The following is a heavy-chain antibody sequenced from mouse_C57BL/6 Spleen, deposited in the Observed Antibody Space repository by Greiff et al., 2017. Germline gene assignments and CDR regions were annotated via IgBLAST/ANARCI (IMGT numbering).Heavy chain of an antibody. CDR3: ARDYGRGDYYFDY. J-gene: IGHJ2*01. V-gene: IGHV5-17*01. D-gene: IGHD1-1*01. CDR1: GFTFSDYG. Sequence: EVNVVESGGGLVKPGGSLKLSCAASGFTFSDYGMHWVRQAPEKGLEWVAYISSGSSTIYYADTVKGRFTISRDNAKNTLFLQMTSRRSEDTAMYYCARDYGRGDYYFDYWGQGTTLTVSS. CDR2: ISSGSSTI.